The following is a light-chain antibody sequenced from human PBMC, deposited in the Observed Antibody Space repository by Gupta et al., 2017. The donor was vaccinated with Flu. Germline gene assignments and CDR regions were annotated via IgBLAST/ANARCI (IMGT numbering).Light chain of an antibody. CDR2: RTN. CDR1: TGAVTSGYF. J-gene: IGLJ2*01. CDR3: LLFYGGVHV. V-gene: IGLV7-43*01. Sequence: QTVVTQEPSLTVSPGGTVTLTCASSTGAVTSGYFPNWFQQKPGQAHRALIYRTNNKHSWTPARFSGPLLGGKAALTLSGVQPEDEAEYFCLLFYGGVHVFGGGTKLTVL.